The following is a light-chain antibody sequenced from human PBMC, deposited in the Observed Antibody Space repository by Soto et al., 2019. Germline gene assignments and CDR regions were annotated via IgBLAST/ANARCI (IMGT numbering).Light chain of an antibody. CDR3: ATWDDSFRGL. CDR2: RSN. Sequence: QSVLTQPPSASGTPGQRVTISCSGSSSNIGSNYVYWYQQLPGTAPKLLIYRSNQRPSGVPDRFSGSKSGTSASLAISGLRSEDEADYYCATWDDSFRGLFGGGTKLTVL. V-gene: IGLV1-47*01. J-gene: IGLJ3*02. CDR1: SSNIGSNY.